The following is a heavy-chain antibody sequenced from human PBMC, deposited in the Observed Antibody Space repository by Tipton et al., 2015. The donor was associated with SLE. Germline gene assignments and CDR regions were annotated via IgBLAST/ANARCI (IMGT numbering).Heavy chain of an antibody. CDR1: GGSISTTDHY. D-gene: IGHD1-26*01. Sequence: TLSLTCSVSGGSISTTDHYWGWIRQPPGEGLEWIGSIYYSGSTYYNPSLKSRVTISVDTSKNQFSLKLSSVTAADTAMYYCVRERKYVVRFRELVAPDLWGQGTAITVSS. CDR2: IYYSGST. CDR3: VRERKYVVRFRELVAPDL. V-gene: IGHV4-39*07. J-gene: IGHJ3*01.